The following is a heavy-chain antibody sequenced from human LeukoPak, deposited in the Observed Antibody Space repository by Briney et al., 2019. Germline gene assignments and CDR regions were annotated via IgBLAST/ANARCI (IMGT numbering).Heavy chain of an antibody. V-gene: IGHV4-59*01. CDR2: IYYSGST. CDR3: AYNRNFALDN. J-gene: IGHJ4*01. CDR1: GGSISSYY. Sequence: PSETLSLTCTVSGGSISSYYWSWIRQPPGKGLEWIGYIYYSGSTNYNPSLKSRVTISVDTSKNQFSLKLSSVIAADTAVYFCAYNRNFALDNWGQGTLVTVSS. D-gene: IGHD1-14*01.